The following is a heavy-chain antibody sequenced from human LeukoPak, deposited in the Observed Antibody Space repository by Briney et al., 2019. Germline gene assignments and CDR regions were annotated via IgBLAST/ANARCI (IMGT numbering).Heavy chain of an antibody. V-gene: IGHV4-39*01. CDR1: GGSISSSSYY. CDR3: ASSYYYDSSGYRHFDY. J-gene: IGHJ4*02. D-gene: IGHD3-22*01. CDR2: IYYSGST. Sequence: SETLSLTCTVSGGSISSSSYYWAWIRQPPGKGLEWFGSIYYSGSTYYNPSLKSRVTISVDTSKNQFSLKLSSVTDTNTAVYYGASSYYYDSSGYRHFDYWGQGTLVTVSS.